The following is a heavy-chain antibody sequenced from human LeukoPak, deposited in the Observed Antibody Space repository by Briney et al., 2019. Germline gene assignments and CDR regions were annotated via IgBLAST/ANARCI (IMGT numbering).Heavy chain of an antibody. Sequence: SETLSLTCAVYGGSFSDYYWSWIRQPPGKGLEWIGEINHSGSANYNPSLKSRVTISVDTSKNQFSLKLTSVTAADTAVYYRARDPGGYWGQGTLVTVSS. CDR2: INHSGSA. CDR1: GGSFSDYY. J-gene: IGHJ4*02. D-gene: IGHD1-14*01. V-gene: IGHV4-34*01. CDR3: ARDPGGY.